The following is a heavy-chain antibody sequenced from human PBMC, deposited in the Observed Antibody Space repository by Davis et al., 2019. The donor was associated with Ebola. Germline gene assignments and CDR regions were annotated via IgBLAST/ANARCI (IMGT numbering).Heavy chain of an antibody. CDR2: IYYSGST. V-gene: IGHV4-59*08. J-gene: IGHJ6*02. CDR3: ARRGRARGMDV. CDR1: GGSFSGYY. Sequence: MPGGSLRLSCAVYGGSFSGYYWSWIRQPPGKGLEWIGYIYYSGSTNYNPSLKSRVTISVDTSKNQFSLKLSSVTAADTALYYCARRGRARGMDVWGQGTTVTVSS.